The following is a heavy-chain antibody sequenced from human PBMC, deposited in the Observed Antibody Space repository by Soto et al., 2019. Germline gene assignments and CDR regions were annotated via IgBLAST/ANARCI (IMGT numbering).Heavy chain of an antibody. CDR2: TYYSGST. J-gene: IGHJ4*02. D-gene: IGHD3-10*01. Sequence: PSETLSLTCTVSGGSISSYYWSWIRQPPGKGLEWIGYTYYSGSTNYNPSLKSRVTISVDTSKNQFSLKLSSVTAADTAVYYCASLGFGENYFDYWGQGTLVTVSS. V-gene: IGHV4-59*01. CDR1: GGSISSYY. CDR3: ASLGFGENYFDY.